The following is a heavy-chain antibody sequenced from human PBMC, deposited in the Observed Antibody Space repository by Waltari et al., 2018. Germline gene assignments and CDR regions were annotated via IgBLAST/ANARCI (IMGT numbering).Heavy chain of an antibody. CDR3: ARAGLLGAFDV. CDR1: GVPPSRSW. CDR2: INNDGSST. V-gene: IGHV3-74*03. J-gene: IGHJ3*01. Sequence: EVHLVESGGGLVQPGGSLRLSCAASGVPPSRSWIHGARQSPGKGLMWVSRINNDGSSTVYADSVKGRFTISRDDAKNTVSLQMNNLSAEDTALYYCARAGLLGAFDVWGQGTMVTVSS. D-gene: IGHD2-15*01.